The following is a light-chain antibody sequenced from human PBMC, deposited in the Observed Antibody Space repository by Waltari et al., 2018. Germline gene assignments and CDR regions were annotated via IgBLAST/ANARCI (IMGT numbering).Light chain of an antibody. V-gene: IGLV2-14*01. Sequence: QSALTQPASVSGSPGQPITISCTGTSSDVGGSNYVSWYQQHPGKAPKLMSYDVSNRPSGVSNRFSGSKSGNTASLTISGLQAEDEADYYCSSYTSSSTVVFGGGTKLTVL. CDR1: SSDVGGSNY. CDR2: DVS. J-gene: IGLJ2*01. CDR3: SSYTSSSTVV.